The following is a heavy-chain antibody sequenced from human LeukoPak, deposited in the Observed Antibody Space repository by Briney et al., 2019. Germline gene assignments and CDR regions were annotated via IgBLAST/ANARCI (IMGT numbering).Heavy chain of an antibody. V-gene: IGHV3-21*01. CDR2: ISTSSSHI. D-gene: IGHD5-18*01. CDR1: GITFSSYS. Sequence: GGSLRLSCAASGITFSSYSMNWVRQAPGKGLEWVASISTSSSHIYYADSVKGRFTISRDNAKNSLYLQMNSLRAEDTAVYYCARAGVDTGIIYFDYWGQGTLVTVSS. CDR3: ARAGVDTGIIYFDY. J-gene: IGHJ4*02.